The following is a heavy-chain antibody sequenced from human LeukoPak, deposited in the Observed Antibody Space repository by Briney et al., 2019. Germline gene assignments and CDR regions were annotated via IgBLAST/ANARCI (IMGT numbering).Heavy chain of an antibody. D-gene: IGHD4-11*01. J-gene: IGHJ6*02. CDR1: GFTLSSYG. CDR3: AKDHLRADSNYRYGMDV. V-gene: IGHV3-30*18. Sequence: GGSLRLSCAASGFTLSSYGMHWVRQAPGKGLEWVAVISYDGSNKYYADSVKGRFTISRDNSKNTLYLQMSSLRTEDTTMYYCAKDHLRADSNYRYGMDVWGQGTTVTVSS. CDR2: ISYDGSNK.